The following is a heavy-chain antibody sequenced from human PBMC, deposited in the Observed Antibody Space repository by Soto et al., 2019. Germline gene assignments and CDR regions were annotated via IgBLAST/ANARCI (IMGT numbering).Heavy chain of an antibody. D-gene: IGHD4-17*01. CDR2: ISGSGGST. Sequence: PGGSLRLSCAASGFTFSSYAMSWVRQAPGKGLEWVSAISGSGGSTYYADSVKGRFTISRDNSKNTLYLQMNSLRAEDTAVYYCAKDPDTYGDTPYYYYGMDVWGQGTTVTVSS. CDR1: GFTFSSYA. V-gene: IGHV3-23*01. CDR3: AKDPDTYGDTPYYYYGMDV. J-gene: IGHJ6*02.